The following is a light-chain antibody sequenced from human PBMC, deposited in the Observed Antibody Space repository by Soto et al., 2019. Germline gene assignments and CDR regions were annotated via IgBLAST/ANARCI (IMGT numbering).Light chain of an antibody. Sequence: EIVLTQSPDTLSLSPGERATLSCRASQTVGNDFLVWYQQKIGQPPRLLIYATSRRATGIPDRFSGSGSETDFTLTFSRLEPEDFAVYYCQQYGGSPRALSFGGGTRVQIK. V-gene: IGKV3-20*01. CDR1: QTVGNDF. CDR3: QQYGGSPRALS. CDR2: ATS. J-gene: IGKJ4*01.